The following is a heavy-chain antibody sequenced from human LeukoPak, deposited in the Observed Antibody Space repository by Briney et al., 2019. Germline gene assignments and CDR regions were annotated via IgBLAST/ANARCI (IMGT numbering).Heavy chain of an antibody. CDR1: GYTLTELS. Sequence: GASVKVSCKVSGYTLTELSMHWVRQAPGKGLEWMGGFDPEDGETIYAQKFQGRVTMTEDTSTDTAYMELSSLRSEGTAVYYCATLLSYSSDLVGAFDIWGQGTMVTVSS. D-gene: IGHD6-19*01. V-gene: IGHV1-24*01. J-gene: IGHJ3*02. CDR2: FDPEDGET. CDR3: ATLLSYSSDLVGAFDI.